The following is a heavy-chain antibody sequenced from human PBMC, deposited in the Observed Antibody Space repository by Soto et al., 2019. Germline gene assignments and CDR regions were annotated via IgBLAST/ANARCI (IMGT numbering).Heavy chain of an antibody. CDR3: ARDPVLTGYSSGGL. CDR2: IYYSGST. CDR1: GGSISSYY. Sequence: SETLSLTCTVSGGSISSYYWSWIRQPPGKGLEWIGYIYYSGSTNYNPSLKSRVTISVDTSKNQFSLKLSSVTAADTAVYYCARDPVLTGYSSGGLWGQGTLVTVSS. D-gene: IGHD6-19*01. V-gene: IGHV4-59*01. J-gene: IGHJ4*02.